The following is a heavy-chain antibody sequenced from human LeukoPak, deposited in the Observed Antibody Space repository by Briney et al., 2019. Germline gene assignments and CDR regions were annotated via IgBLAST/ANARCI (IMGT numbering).Heavy chain of an antibody. CDR1: GFTFSSYA. Sequence: GGSLRLSCAASGFTFSSYAMHWVRQAPGKGLEWVAVISYDGSNKYYADSVKGRFTISRDNSKNTLYLQMNSLRAEDTAVYYSARDGDYGDYTLILRYWGQGTLVTVSS. J-gene: IGHJ4*02. CDR2: ISYDGSNK. D-gene: IGHD4-17*01. V-gene: IGHV3-30*04. CDR3: ARDGDYGDYTLILRY.